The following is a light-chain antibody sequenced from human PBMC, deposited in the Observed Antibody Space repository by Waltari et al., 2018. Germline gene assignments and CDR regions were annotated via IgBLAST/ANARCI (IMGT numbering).Light chain of an antibody. V-gene: IGLV1-47*01. J-gene: IGLJ2*01. CDR3: AAWDESQGGPV. CDR2: GNN. Sequence: QSVLTQPPSASGTPGQRVTISCSGSSSNIGSNYVYWYQQLPGTAPKLLIYGNNERAAGVPDLFSGSNSGTYAALAISGVRSDDEADNYGAAWDESQGGPVFGGGTQLTVL. CDR1: SSNIGSNY.